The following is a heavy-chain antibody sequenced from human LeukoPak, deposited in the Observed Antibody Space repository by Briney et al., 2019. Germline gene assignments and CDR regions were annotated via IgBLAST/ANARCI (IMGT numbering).Heavy chain of an antibody. J-gene: IGHJ3*02. CDR2: INPNSGGT. CDR1: GYIFTGYY. V-gene: IGHV1-2*02. CDR3: ARDRIRYFDWLFEAFDI. Sequence: ASVKVSCKASGYIFTGYYMHWVRQAPGQGLEWMGWINPNSGGTNYAQKFQGRVTMTRDTSISTAYMELSRLRSDDTAVCYCARDRIRYFDWLFEAFDIWGQGTMVTVSS. D-gene: IGHD3-9*01.